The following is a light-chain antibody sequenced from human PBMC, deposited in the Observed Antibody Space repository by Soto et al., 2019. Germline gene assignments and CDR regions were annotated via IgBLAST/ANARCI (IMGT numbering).Light chain of an antibody. CDR2: GAS. CDR1: QSITSSY. J-gene: IGKJ1*01. Sequence: EIVLTQSPGTLSLSPGERATLSCRASQSITSSYLAWYQQKPGQAPRLLIHGASNRATGIPDRFSGSGSGTEFTLTISRLEPEDFATYYCQQYHIYSGTFGQGTKVEIK. CDR3: QQYHIYSGT. V-gene: IGKV3-20*01.